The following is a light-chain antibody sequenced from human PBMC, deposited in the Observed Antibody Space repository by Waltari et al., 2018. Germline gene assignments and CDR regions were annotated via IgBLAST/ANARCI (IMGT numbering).Light chain of an antibody. CDR2: GAS. Sequence: IVLTHSPGTLSLSPGERATLSCRASQSVSSSYLAWYQQKPGQAPRLLIYGASSRAAGIPDRFSGSGSGTDVALTISRLEPEDFAVYYCQQYGTSPPLTFGGGTKVEIK. CDR3: QQYGTSPPLT. V-gene: IGKV3-20*01. CDR1: QSVSSSY. J-gene: IGKJ4*01.